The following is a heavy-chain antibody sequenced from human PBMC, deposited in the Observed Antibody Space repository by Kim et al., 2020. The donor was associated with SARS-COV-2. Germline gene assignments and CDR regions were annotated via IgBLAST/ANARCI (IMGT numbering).Heavy chain of an antibody. V-gene: IGHV3-23*01. Sequence: GGSLRLSCAASGFTFSSYAMSWVRQAPGKGLEWVAAISGSGGSTYYADSVKGRFTISRDNSKNTLYLQMNSLRAEDTAVYYCAKDTARRSSWYGDYWGQGTLVTVSS. D-gene: IGHD6-13*01. CDR1: GFTFSSYA. CDR2: ISGSGGST. CDR3: AKDTARRSSWYGDY. J-gene: IGHJ4*02.